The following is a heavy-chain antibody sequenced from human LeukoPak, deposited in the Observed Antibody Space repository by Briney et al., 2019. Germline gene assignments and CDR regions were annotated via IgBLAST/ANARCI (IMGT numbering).Heavy chain of an antibody. CDR3: ASGSGSSWSYYYYYGMDV. J-gene: IGHJ6*02. CDR2: IIPILGIA. V-gene: IGHV1-69*04. D-gene: IGHD6-13*01. CDR1: GGTFCSYA. Sequence: GASVKVSCKASGGTFCSYAISWVRQAPGQGLEWMGRIIPILGIANYAQKFQGRVTITADKSTSTAYMELSSLRSEDTAVYYCASGSGSSWSYYYYYGMDVWGQGTTVTVSS.